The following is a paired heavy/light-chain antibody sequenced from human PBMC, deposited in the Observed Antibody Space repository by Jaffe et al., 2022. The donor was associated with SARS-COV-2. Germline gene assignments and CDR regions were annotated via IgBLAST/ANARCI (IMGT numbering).Heavy chain of an antibody. J-gene: IGHJ4*02. CDR3: ARQFGPGSHFDS. V-gene: IGHV4-59*01. CDR2: IYYTGST. CDR1: GGSISSYW. D-gene: IGHD3-10*01. Sequence: QVQLQESGPGLVKPSETLSLMCTVSGGSISSYWWSWIRQPPGKGLEWIGSIYYTGSTNYNPSLKSRVTMSVDTSQNQLSLKLRFVTAADTAVYYCARQFGPGSHFDSWAQGTLVTVSS.
Light chain of an antibody. CDR3: QQYYSVPYT. CDR2: WAS. CDR1: QSVLYSSNSENY. Sequence: DIVMTQSPDSLAVSLGERATINCKSSQSVLYSSNSENYLVWYQQKPGRPPKLLIYWASTRDSGVPDRFSGSGSGTDFTLTISSLQAEDVAVYYCQQYYSVPYTFGQGTKLEIK. J-gene: IGKJ2*01. V-gene: IGKV4-1*01.